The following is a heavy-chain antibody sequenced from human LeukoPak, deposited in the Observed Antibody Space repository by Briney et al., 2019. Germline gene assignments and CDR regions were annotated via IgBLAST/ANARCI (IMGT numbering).Heavy chain of an antibody. V-gene: IGHV3-30-3*01. J-gene: IGHJ4*02. D-gene: IGHD3-22*01. CDR1: GFTFSSYA. Sequence: GGSLRLSCAASGFTFSSYAMHWVRQAPGKGLEWVAVISYDGSNKYYADSVKGRFTISRENSKNTLYLQMNSLRAEDTAVYYCARDSMGQYYYDSSGYLDYWGQGTLVTVSS. CDR3: ARDSMGQYYYDSSGYLDY. CDR2: ISYDGSNK.